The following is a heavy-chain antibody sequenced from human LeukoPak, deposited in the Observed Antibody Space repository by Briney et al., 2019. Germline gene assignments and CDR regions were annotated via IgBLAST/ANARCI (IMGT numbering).Heavy chain of an antibody. Sequence: PGRSLSLSCAASGFTFSSYSMNWVRQATGKGLEWVSSISSSSSYIYYADSVKGRFTISRDNSKHTVCLQMNSLRVEDTAVYYCTREAGTTPFDYWGQGTLVTVSS. CDR2: ISSSSSYI. J-gene: IGHJ4*02. V-gene: IGHV3-21*01. D-gene: IGHD1-1*01. CDR3: TREAGTTPFDY. CDR1: GFTFSSYS.